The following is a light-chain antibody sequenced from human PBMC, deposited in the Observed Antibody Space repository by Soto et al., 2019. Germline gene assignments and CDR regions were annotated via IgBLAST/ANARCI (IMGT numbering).Light chain of an antibody. J-gene: IGLJ2*01. CDR2: SNN. Sequence: QAVVTQPPSASGTLGQRVTISCSGSSSNIGRNVVNWYQQFPGTAPKLLMYSNNQRPSGVPDRFSGSKSGTSASLAISGLQSEDEADYYCAAWDDRLNGPIFGGGTKLTVL. CDR1: SSNIGRNV. CDR3: AAWDDRLNGPI. V-gene: IGLV1-44*01.